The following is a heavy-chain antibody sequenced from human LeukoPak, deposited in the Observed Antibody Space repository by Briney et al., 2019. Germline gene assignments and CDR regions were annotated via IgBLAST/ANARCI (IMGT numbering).Heavy chain of an antibody. CDR3: ARDSSDANIDY. V-gene: IGHV3-30-3*01. CDR2: ISYDSDNK. Sequence: PGGSLRLSCAASRFMFSSHAMHWVRQAPGKGLEWVAVISYDSDNKYYADSVKGRFTISRDNSKNTLYLQMNSLRPADTAVYYCARDSSDANIDYWGQGTLVTVSS. CDR1: RFMFSSHA. D-gene: IGHD1/OR15-1a*01. J-gene: IGHJ4*02.